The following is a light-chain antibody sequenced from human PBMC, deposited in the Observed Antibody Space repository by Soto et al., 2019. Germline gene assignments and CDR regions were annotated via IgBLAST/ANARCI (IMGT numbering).Light chain of an antibody. V-gene: IGKV1-5*01. Sequence: DIQMTQSPSTLSASVGDRVTITCRAIQSISIWLAWYQQKPGKAPKVLIWDASSLQRGVPSRFSGSGSGTEFTLTISSLQPDDFATYYCQQYNGYSTWTFGQGTKVDIK. CDR1: QSISIW. J-gene: IGKJ1*01. CDR2: DAS. CDR3: QQYNGYSTWT.